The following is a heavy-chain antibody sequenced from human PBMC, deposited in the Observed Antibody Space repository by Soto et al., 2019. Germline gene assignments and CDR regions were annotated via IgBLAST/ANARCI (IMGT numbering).Heavy chain of an antibody. CDR2: IIPIFGTA. J-gene: IGHJ6*02. CDR1: GGTFSSYA. CDR3: AAEDTAMVTARYYYGMDV. D-gene: IGHD5-18*01. Sequence: QVQLVQSGAEVKKPGSSVKVSCKASGGTFSSYAISWVRQAPGQGLEWMGGIIPIFGTANYAQKFQGRVTITADESTSTAYMELSSLRSEDTAVYYCAAEDTAMVTARYYYGMDVWGQGTTVTVSS. V-gene: IGHV1-69*12.